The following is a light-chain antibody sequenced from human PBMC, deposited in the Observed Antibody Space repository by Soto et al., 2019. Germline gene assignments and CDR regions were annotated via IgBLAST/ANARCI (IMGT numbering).Light chain of an antibody. J-gene: IGKJ2*01. CDR2: GSS. CDR1: QSVSGNY. CDR3: HQYGSSPPYT. Sequence: EIVLTQSPGTLSLSPGERATLSCRASQSVSGNYLAWYQQKPGQSPRLLIYGSSDRATGIPDRFSGSGSGTDFTLTITKVEPADFAVYYCHQYGSSPPYTFGQGTNWEMK. V-gene: IGKV3-20*01.